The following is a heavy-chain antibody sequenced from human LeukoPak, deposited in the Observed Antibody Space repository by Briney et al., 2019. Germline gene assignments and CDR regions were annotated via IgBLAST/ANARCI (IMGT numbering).Heavy chain of an antibody. V-gene: IGHV4-34*01. CDR2: INHSGST. CDR3: AGRIAVAGTKETGVLPDY. CDR1: GGSFSGYY. J-gene: IGHJ4*02. Sequence: SETLSLTCAVYGGSFSGYYWSWIRQPPGKGLEWIGEINHSGSTNYNPSLKSRVTISVDTSKNQFSLKLSSVTAADTAVYYCAGRIAVAGTKETGVLPDYWGQGTLVTVSS. D-gene: IGHD6-19*01.